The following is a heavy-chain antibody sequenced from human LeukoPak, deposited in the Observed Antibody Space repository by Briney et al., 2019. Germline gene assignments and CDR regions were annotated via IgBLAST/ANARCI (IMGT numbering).Heavy chain of an antibody. V-gene: IGHV5-51*01. D-gene: IGHD5-18*01. CDR2: IHPGDSDT. Sequence: RESLKISCKGSGYSFTTFWIGWVRQMPGKGLEWRGIIHPGDSDTTYSPSFQGQITISVDKSISTAYLQWSSLKASDTAIYYCARSYTLMAFFDYWGQGTLVTVSS. CDR1: GYSFTTFW. J-gene: IGHJ4*02. CDR3: ARSYTLMAFFDY.